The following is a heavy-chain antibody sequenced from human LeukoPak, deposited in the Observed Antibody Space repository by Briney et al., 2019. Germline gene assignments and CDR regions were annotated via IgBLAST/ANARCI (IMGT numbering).Heavy chain of an antibody. CDR1: GYTFTSYG. CDR3: ARTGSGGNYYLDN. Sequence: ASVKVSCKASGYTFTSYGISWVRQAPGQGLEWMGWISSYNGNTNYAQKLQGRVTMSTDTSTGTAYMELRSLRSDDTAVYYCARTGSGGNYYLDNWGQGSLVTVPS. V-gene: IGHV1-18*01. CDR2: ISSYNGNT. J-gene: IGHJ4*02. D-gene: IGHD2-15*01.